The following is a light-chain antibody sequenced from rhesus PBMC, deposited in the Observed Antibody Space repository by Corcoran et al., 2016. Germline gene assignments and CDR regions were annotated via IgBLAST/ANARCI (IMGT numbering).Light chain of an antibody. J-gene: IGKJ4*01. CDR1: QSISNW. Sequence: DIQMTQSPPSLSASVGDTVTITCRASQSISNWLAWYQQKPGKAPKLLIYKTSNLQSGVPSRFSGSGSGTDLTITISSLQSEDFATYYCQQYSSFPLGFGGGTKVEIK. V-gene: IGKV1-22*01. CDR2: KTS. CDR3: QQYSSFPLG.